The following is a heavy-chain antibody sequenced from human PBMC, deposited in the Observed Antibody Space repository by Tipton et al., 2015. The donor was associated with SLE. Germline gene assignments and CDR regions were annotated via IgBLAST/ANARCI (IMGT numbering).Heavy chain of an antibody. CDR2: INWNSGDI. V-gene: IGHV3-9*01. D-gene: IGHD5-24*01. CDR1: GFIFDDYA. J-gene: IGHJ4*02. CDR3: AKDFDGYNGFDF. Sequence: SLRLSCAASGFIFDDYAMHWVRQAPGKGLEWVSGINWNSGDIGYADSVKGRLTISRDNAKNSLYLQMNSLRPEDTALYYCAKDFDGYNGFDFWGQGTLVTVSS.